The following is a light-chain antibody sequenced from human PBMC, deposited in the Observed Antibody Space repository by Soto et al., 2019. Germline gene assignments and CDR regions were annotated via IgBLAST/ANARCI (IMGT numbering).Light chain of an antibody. Sequence: QSVLTQPPSVSGAPGQRVTISCTGSSSNIGAGYDVHWYQQLPGTAPKLLIYGNSNRPSGVPDRFSGSKSGTSATLGITGFQTGDEADYYCGSFAPGRIYVFGSGTKVTVL. J-gene: IGLJ1*01. CDR3: GSFAPGRIYV. CDR2: GNS. V-gene: IGLV1-40*01. CDR1: SSNIGAGYD.